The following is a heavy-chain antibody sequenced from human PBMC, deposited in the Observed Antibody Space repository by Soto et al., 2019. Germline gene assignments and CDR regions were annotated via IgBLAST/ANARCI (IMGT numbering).Heavy chain of an antibody. J-gene: IGHJ4*02. CDR3: ARSRRSSGWYVGGIDY. CDR1: GFTVSSNY. Sequence: GGSLRLSCAASGFTVSSNYMSWVRQAPGKGLEWVSVIYSGGSTYYADSVKGRFTISRDNSKNTLYLQMNSLRAEDTAVYYCARSRRSSGWYVGGIDYWGQGTLVTVSS. V-gene: IGHV3-53*01. D-gene: IGHD6-19*01. CDR2: IYSGGST.